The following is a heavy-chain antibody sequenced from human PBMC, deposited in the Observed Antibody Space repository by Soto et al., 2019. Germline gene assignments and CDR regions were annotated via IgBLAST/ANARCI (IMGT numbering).Heavy chain of an antibody. CDR3: ARAQELRYYYYGMDV. Sequence: PGGSLRLSCAASGFTFSSYAMHWVRQAPGKGLERVAVISYDGSNKYYADSVKGRFTISRDNSKNTLYLQMNSLRAEDTAVYYCARAQELRYYYYGMDVWGQGTTVTVSS. J-gene: IGHJ6*02. V-gene: IGHV3-30-3*01. CDR1: GFTFSSYA. D-gene: IGHD1-26*01. CDR2: ISYDGSNK.